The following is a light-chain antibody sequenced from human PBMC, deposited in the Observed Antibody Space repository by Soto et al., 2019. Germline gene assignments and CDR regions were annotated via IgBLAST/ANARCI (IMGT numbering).Light chain of an antibody. CDR2: ASS. CDR1: QTISNT. V-gene: IGKV1-39*01. J-gene: IGKJ5*01. CDR3: QQTYSTPIT. Sequence: DIQMTQSPSSLSASVGDRVTITCRASQTISNTLNWYQQRPGKPPNLLIYASSTLQSGVPPRFSGGGSGTAFTLTISSLQPEDFATYSCQQTYSTPITFGQGTRLEIK.